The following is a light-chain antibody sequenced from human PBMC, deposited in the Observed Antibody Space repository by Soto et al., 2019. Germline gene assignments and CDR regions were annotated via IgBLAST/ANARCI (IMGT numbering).Light chain of an antibody. CDR2: RNN. V-gene: IGLV1-47*01. Sequence: QPVLTQPPSPSGTPGQRVTISCSGSSSNIGSNYVYWYQQLPGTAPKLLIYRNNQRPSGVPDRFSGSKSGTSASLAISGLRSEDEADYYCAAWDDSLSGLVFGGGTKLTVL. J-gene: IGLJ2*01. CDR3: AAWDDSLSGLV. CDR1: SSNIGSNY.